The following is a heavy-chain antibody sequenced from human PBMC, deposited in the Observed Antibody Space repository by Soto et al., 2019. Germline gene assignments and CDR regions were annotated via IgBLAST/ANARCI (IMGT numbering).Heavy chain of an antibody. V-gene: IGHV3-23*01. Sequence: QPGGSLRLSCAASGFTFFTYAMSWVRQAPGKGLEWVSSITDSGDSTYYADSVKGRFTISRDNSKNTLYLQMKSLRAEDTAVYYCAKVYSSSWYENYYYYGMDVWGQGTTVTVSS. J-gene: IGHJ6*02. D-gene: IGHD6-13*01. CDR1: GFTFFTYA. CDR2: ITDSGDST. CDR3: AKVYSSSWYENYYYYGMDV.